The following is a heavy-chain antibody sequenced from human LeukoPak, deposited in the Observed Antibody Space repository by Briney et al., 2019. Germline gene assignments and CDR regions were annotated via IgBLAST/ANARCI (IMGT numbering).Heavy chain of an antibody. J-gene: IGHJ4*02. CDR1: GYTFTHYG. V-gene: IGHV1-18*01. Sequence: ASVKVSCKTSGYTFTHYGVSWLRQAPGQGPEWMGWISTYNGNTNYAQNFQGRVTMTTDTSTSTAYIEVTSLRSDDTAVYYWARDLTLAVAGTYDYWGQGTLVAVSS. D-gene: IGHD6-13*01. CDR2: ISTYNGNT. CDR3: ARDLTLAVAGTYDY.